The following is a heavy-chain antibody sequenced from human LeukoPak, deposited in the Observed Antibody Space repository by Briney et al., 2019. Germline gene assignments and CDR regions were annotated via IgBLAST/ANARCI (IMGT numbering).Heavy chain of an antibody. V-gene: IGHV3-23*01. CDR2: ISGSGGST. Sequence: QPGGSLRLSCAASGFTFSSYAMSWVRQAPGKGLEWVSAISGSGGSTYYADSVKGRFTISRDNSKNTLYLQMNSLRAEDTAVYYCAKDNDRITMVRGVTFDYWGQGTLVTVSS. CDR3: AKDNDRITMVRGVTFDY. J-gene: IGHJ4*02. CDR1: GFTFSSYA. D-gene: IGHD3-10*01.